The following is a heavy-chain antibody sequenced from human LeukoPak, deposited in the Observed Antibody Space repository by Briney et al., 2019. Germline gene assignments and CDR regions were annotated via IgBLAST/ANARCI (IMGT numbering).Heavy chain of an antibody. CDR1: GYIFTSYY. V-gene: IGHV1-46*01. CDR3: ARDSSGYYWYY. J-gene: IGHJ4*02. D-gene: IGHD3-22*01. CDR2: INPSGGST. Sequence: ATVKVSCKASGYIFTSYYMHWVRQAPGQGLEWMGIINPSGGSTSYAQKFQGRVTMTRDTSTSTVYMELSSLRSEDTAVYYCARDSSGYYWYYWGQGTLVTVSS.